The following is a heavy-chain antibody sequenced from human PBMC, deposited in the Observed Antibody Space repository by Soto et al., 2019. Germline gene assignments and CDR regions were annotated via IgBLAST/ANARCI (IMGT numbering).Heavy chain of an antibody. J-gene: IGHJ6*02. V-gene: IGHV1-69*02. CDR2: IIPILGIA. D-gene: IGHD4-17*01. CDR1: GGTFSSYT. Sequence: QVQLVQSGAEVKKPGSSVKVSSKASGGTFSSYTISWVQQAPGQGLEWMGRIIPILGIANYAQKFQGRVTITADKSTSTAYMELSSLRSEDTAVYYCASYYSTVTTGSYYYGMDVWGQGTTVTVSS. CDR3: ASYYSTVTTGSYYYGMDV.